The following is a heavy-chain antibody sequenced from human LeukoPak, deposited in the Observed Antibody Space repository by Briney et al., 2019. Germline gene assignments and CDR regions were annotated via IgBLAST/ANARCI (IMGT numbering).Heavy chain of an antibody. CDR2: IIPIFGTA. J-gene: IGHJ5*02. D-gene: IGHD3-3*01. V-gene: IGHV1-69*05. Sequence: GASVKVSCKASGVTFSSYAISWVRQAPGQGLEWMGGIIPIFGTANYAQKFQGRVTITTDESTSTAYMELSSLRSEDTAVYYCALRGSSYYDFWSGYNWFDPWGQGTLVTVSS. CDR1: GVTFSSYA. CDR3: ALRGSSYYDFWSGYNWFDP.